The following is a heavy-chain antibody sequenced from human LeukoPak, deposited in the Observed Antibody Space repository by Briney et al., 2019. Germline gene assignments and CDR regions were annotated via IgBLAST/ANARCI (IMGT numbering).Heavy chain of an antibody. J-gene: IGHJ4*02. Sequence: ASAKVSCKAPGYTFTDYYMHWVRQAPGQGLEWVAWINPNTGVTNYGQKFQGRVTVSRDTSISTAYMELSSLRSDDTAVYYCARGWVGYCTSTNCRDYWGQGTLVTVSS. V-gene: IGHV1-2*02. D-gene: IGHD2-2*01. CDR2: INPNTGVT. CDR3: ARGWVGYCTSTNCRDY. CDR1: GYTFTDYY.